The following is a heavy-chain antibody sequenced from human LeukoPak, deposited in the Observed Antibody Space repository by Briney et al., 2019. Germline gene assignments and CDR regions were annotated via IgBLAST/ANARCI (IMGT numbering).Heavy chain of an antibody. V-gene: IGHV4-39*01. CDR1: GGSISSSNAY. Sequence: SETLSLTCTVSGGSISSSNAYWGWIRQPPGKGLEWIGSIYYSKNTYYNPSLESRVTISADTSKNQFSLTLGPVSATDTAVYYCASPRGFSYGYFDNWGQGTLVTVSS. CDR3: ASPRGFSYGYFDN. J-gene: IGHJ4*02. CDR2: IYYSKNT. D-gene: IGHD5-18*01.